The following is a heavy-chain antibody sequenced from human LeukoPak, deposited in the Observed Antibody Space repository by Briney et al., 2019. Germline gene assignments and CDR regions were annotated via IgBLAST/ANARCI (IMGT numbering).Heavy chain of an antibody. CDR1: GFTFSNYN. D-gene: IGHD3-22*01. V-gene: IGHV3-21*01. CDR2: ISSSSTNI. Sequence: PGGSLRLSCAASGFTFSNYNMNWVRQAPGKGPEWVSFISSSSTNIYYADAVKGRFTISRDNAKNSLYLQMNSVRAEDTAVYYCARDSIYSDNSDYYYDYWGQGTLVTVSS. CDR3: ARDSIYSDNSDYYYDY. J-gene: IGHJ4*02.